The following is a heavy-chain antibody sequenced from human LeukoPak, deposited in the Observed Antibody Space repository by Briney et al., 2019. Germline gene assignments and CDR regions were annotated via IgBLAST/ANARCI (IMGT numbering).Heavy chain of an antibody. CDR1: GYSFSSYW. V-gene: IGHV5-51*01. CDR2: IYPGDSDT. Sequence: GESLRISCKGSGYSFSSYWIGWVRQMPGEGLEWMGIIYPGDSDTRYSPSFQGQVTISADKSISTAYLQWSSLKASDTAMYYCARHLALRDAFNIWGQGTMVTVSS. CDR3: ARHLALRDAFNI. J-gene: IGHJ3*02.